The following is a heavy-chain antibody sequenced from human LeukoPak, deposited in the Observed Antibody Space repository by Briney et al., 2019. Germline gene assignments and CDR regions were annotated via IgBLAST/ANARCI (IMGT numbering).Heavy chain of an antibody. CDR2: ISWNSGSI. CDR1: GFTFDDYA. Sequence: PGGSLRLSCAASGFTFDDYAMHWVRQAPGKGLEWVSGISWNSGSIGYADSVKGRFTISRDNAKNSLYLQMNSLRAEDTAVYYCVRVYYDSSDPFQHWGQGTLVTVSS. V-gene: IGHV3-9*01. CDR3: VRVYYDSSDPFQH. J-gene: IGHJ1*01. D-gene: IGHD3-22*01.